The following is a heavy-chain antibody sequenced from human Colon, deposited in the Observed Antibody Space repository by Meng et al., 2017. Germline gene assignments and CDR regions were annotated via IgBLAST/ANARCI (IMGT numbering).Heavy chain of an antibody. J-gene: IGHJ4*02. D-gene: IGHD2-2*01. CDR2: INHSGST. CDR3: ARGWGYCSSTSCYFLDY. V-gene: IGHV4-34*01. Sequence: QVQLQRWGAGLLKPSGTLSLTCAVYGGSFSGYYWSWIRQPPGKGLEWIGEINHSGSTNYNPSLKSRVTISVDTSKNQFSLKLSSVTAADTAVYYCARGWGYCSSTSCYFLDYWGQGTLVTVSS. CDR1: GGSFSGYY.